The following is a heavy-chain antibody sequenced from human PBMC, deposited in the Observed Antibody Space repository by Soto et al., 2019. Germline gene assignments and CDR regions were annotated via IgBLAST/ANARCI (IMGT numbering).Heavy chain of an antibody. V-gene: IGHV1-2*02. CDR1: GYTFTGHY. D-gene: IGHD1-26*01. J-gene: IGHJ4*01. Sequence: ASVKVSCKASGYTFTGHYIHWVRQAPEQGPEWMGEIGPESGATRYAQKFQGRVTMTMDTSVTTVYMELKNLSPDDTAVYYCGRGRRGQIVVFYWG. CDR3: GRGRRGQIVVFY. CDR2: IGPESGAT.